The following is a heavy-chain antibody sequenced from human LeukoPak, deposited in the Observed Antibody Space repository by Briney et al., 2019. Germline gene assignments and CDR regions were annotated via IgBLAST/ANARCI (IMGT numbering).Heavy chain of an antibody. CDR1: GYTFSSYG. CDR2: ISAYNGNT. D-gene: IGHD2-15*01. J-gene: IGHJ4*02. CDR3: ARDRGWQTNSAFDY. Sequence: ASVKVSCKASGYTFSSYGISWVRQAPGQGLEWMGWISAYNGNTNYAQKLQGRVTMTTDTSTSTTYMELRSLRSDDTAVYYCARDRGWQTNSAFDYWGQGTLVTVSS. V-gene: IGHV1-18*01.